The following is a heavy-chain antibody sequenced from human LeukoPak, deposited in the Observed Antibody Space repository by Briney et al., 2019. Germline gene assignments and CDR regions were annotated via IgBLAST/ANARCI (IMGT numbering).Heavy chain of an antibody. CDR2: IIPIFGTA. CDR3: ARGTISDGHFDY. D-gene: IGHD3-3*01. V-gene: IGHV1-69*13. CDR1: GGTFSSYA. Sequence: VASVKVSCQASGGTFSSYAISWVRQAPGQGLEWMGGIIPIFGTANYAQKFQGRVTITADESTSTAYMELSSLRSEDSAVYFCARGTISDGHFDYWGQGTLVTVSS. J-gene: IGHJ4*02.